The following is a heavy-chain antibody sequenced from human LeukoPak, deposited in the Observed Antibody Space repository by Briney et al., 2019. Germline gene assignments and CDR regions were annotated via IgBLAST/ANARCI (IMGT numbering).Heavy chain of an antibody. CDR3: ARDTVNGPFVISLDL. CDR2: INSADNVE. CDR1: GFTFSSYW. J-gene: IGHJ5*02. D-gene: IGHD2-8*01. Sequence: GSLRLSCAASGFTFSSYWMSWVRQAPGKGPEWVAHINSADNVEYYTDSVRGRFTMSRDNAKDLLYLQMNSLRDEDTAVYYCARDTVNGPFVISLDLWGQGVLVTVSS. V-gene: IGHV3-7*01.